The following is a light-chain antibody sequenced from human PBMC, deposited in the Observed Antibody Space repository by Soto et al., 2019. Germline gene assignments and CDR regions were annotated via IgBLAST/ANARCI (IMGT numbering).Light chain of an antibody. CDR3: CSYAGSRTLI. Sequence: QSALTQPASVSGSPGQSITISCTGTNSDVGYYNDVSWYQQYPGKAPKLIVYGDSQRPSGVSNRFSGSKSGNTASLTISGLQAEDEADYYCCSYAGSRTLIFGGGTKLTVL. CDR1: NSDVGYYND. J-gene: IGLJ2*01. V-gene: IGLV2-23*01. CDR2: GDS.